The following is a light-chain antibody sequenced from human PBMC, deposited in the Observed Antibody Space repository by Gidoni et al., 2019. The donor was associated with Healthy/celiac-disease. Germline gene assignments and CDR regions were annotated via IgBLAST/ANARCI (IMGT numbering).Light chain of an antibody. V-gene: IGLV3-1*01. Sequence: SYELTQPPTVSVSPGQTASITCSGDKLGDKYACWYQQKPGQSPVLVLYQDSKRPSGNPERFSGSNSGNTAPLTISGTQAIDEADYYCQAWDSRTAVFGGGTTLXV. CDR3: QAWDSRTAV. J-gene: IGLJ3*02. CDR1: KLGDKY. CDR2: QDS.